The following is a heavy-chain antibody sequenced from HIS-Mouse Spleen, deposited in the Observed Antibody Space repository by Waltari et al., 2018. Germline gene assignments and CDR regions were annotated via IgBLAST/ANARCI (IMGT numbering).Heavy chain of an antibody. CDR3: ARGAVAGDAFDI. CDR2: ISYDGSNK. Sequence: QVQLVESGGGGVQPGRSLRLSCAASGFTFSSYAMHWVRQAPGKGLEWVAVISYDGSNKYYADSVKGRFTISRDNSKNTLYLQMNSLRAEDTAVYYCARGAVAGDAFDIWGQGTMVTVSS. CDR1: GFTFSSYA. J-gene: IGHJ3*02. V-gene: IGHV3-30*04. D-gene: IGHD6-19*01.